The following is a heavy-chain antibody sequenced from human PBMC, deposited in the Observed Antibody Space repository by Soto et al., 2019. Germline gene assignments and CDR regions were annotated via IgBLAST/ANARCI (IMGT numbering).Heavy chain of an antibody. CDR2: ISYGGST. V-gene: IGHV4-31*03. CDR3: SRGILV. Sequence: QVQLQESGPGLVKPSQSLSLTCTVSGGSINSGGYCWSWIRQHPGKGLDWIGCISYGGSTSYNPSLKSRVPISVDTSKNQFSLMLSSVTAADTAVYYCSRGILVWGQGTLITVSS. J-gene: IGHJ4*02. D-gene: IGHD5-18*01. CDR1: GGSINSGGYC.